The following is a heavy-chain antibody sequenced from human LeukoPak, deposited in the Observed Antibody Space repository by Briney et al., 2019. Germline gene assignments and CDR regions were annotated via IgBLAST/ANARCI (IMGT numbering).Heavy chain of an antibody. CDR2: ISGSGGST. V-gene: IGHV3-23*01. CDR3: AKDRSGIAAAFDY. D-gene: IGHD6-13*01. Sequence: GGSLRLSCAASGFTFSSYGMNWVRQAPGKGLEWVSGISGSGGSTYYADSVKGRFTISRDNSKNTLYLQKNSLRAEDTAIYCCAKDRSGIAAAFDYWGQGTLVTVSS. J-gene: IGHJ4*02. CDR1: GFTFSSYG.